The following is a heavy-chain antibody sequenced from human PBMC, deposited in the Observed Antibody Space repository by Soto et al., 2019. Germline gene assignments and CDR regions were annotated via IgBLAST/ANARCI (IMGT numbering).Heavy chain of an antibody. CDR1: GFTFSSYA. V-gene: IGHV3-23*01. CDR2: ISGSGGST. J-gene: IGHJ4*02. CDR3: AKDKLLWFGEHPRYYFDY. Sequence: GGSLRLSCAASGFTFSSYAMSWVRQAPGKGLEWVSAISGSGGSTYYADSVKGRFTISRDNSKNTLYLQMNSLRAEDTAVYYCAKDKLLWFGEHPRYYFDYWGQGTLVTVSS. D-gene: IGHD3-10*01.